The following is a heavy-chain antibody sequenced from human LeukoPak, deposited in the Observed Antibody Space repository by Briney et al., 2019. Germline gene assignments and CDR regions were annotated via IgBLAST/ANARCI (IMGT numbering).Heavy chain of an antibody. J-gene: IGHJ4*02. CDR2: IHDSGST. CDR1: GGSISTRYYY. Sequence: SKTLSLTCAVSGGSISTRYYYWGRIRQPPGKGLEWIGTIHDSGSTYYSPSLKSQVTISVDTSNNQFSLKLSSVTAGDTAVYYCASLYFYGSGSFPNYWGQGILVTVST. D-gene: IGHD3-10*01. V-gene: IGHV4-39*01. CDR3: ASLYFYGSGSFPNY.